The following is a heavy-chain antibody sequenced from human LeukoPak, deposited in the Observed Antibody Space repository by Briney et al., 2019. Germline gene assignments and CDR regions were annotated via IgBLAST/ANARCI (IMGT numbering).Heavy chain of an antibody. CDR2: ISSSSSYI. Sequence: GGSLRLSCAASGFTFSSYGMNWGRQAPGKGLEWVSSISSSSSYIYYADSLKGRFTISRDNARNSLYLQMNSLRAEDTAVYYCARPRGNVEMATIPFDYWGQGTVVTVSS. J-gene: IGHJ4*02. V-gene: IGHV3-21*01. CDR1: GFTFSSYG. CDR3: ARPRGNVEMATIPFDY. D-gene: IGHD5-24*01.